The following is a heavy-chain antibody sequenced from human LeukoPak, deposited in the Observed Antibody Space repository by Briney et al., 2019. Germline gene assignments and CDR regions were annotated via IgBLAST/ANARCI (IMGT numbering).Heavy chain of an antibody. J-gene: IGHJ4*02. D-gene: IGHD6-13*01. CDR2: IFYSGTT. CDR3: TRETQGSSSWY. CDR1: GDSISNTNYY. Sequence: SEPLSLTCTVSGDSISNTNYYWAWVRQPPGEGLEWIGSIFYSGTTYYKPSLRSRVTISIDTSKNQSSLKLRSVTAADTAVYYCTRETQGSSSWYWGQGALVTVSS. V-gene: IGHV4-39*02.